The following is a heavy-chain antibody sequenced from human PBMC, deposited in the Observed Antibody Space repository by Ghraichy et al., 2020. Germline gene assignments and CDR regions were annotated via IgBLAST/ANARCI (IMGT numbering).Heavy chain of an antibody. D-gene: IGHD3-16*01. Sequence: SETLSLTCTVTGGSISSSSYFWGWIRQPPGKRLEWIGSIYYRGNTYYNPPLKSRVTISVDMSKNQFSMKLSSVTAADTAVYYRARISPSFGGVTRARVFTECDSGGQGTLFTVSS. V-gene: IGHV4-39*01. CDR3: ARISPSFGGVTRARVFTECDS. CDR2: IYYRGNT. J-gene: IGHJ4*02. CDR1: GGSISSSSYF.